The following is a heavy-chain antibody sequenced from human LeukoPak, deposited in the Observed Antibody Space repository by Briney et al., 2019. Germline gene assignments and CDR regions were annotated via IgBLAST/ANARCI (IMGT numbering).Heavy chain of an antibody. CDR1: GFTFSIYA. Sequence: GGSLRLSCSASGFTFSIYAMNWVRQAPGKGLEWVSAISSTGLTTYYADSVKGRFTISRDNSKNTLYLQMSSLRAEDTAVYYCAKAGYSDYPYYYYYMDVWGKGTTVTVSS. CDR2: ISSTGLTT. J-gene: IGHJ6*03. CDR3: AKAGYSDYPYYYYYMDV. D-gene: IGHD4-11*01. V-gene: IGHV3-23*01.